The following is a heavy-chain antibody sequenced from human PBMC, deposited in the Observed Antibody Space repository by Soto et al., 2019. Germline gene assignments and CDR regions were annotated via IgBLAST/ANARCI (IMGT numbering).Heavy chain of an antibody. CDR2: IIPIFGTA. V-gene: IGHV1-69*13. CDR1: GGTFSSYA. D-gene: IGHD3-10*01. J-gene: IGHJ6*02. Sequence: GASVKVSCKASGGTFSSYAISWVRQAPGQGLEWMGGIIPIFGTANYAQKFQGRVTITADESTSTAYMELSSLRSEDTAVYYCARGYDGSGTKTRNWNKMRDGMDVWGQGTTVTVSS. CDR3: ARGYDGSGTKTRNWNKMRDGMDV.